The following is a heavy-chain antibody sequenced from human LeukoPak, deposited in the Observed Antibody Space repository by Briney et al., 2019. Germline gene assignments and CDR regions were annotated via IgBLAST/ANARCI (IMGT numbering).Heavy chain of an antibody. J-gene: IGHJ5*02. V-gene: IGHV3-21*01. D-gene: IGHD5-24*01. CDR3: ARAGMATRNWFDP. CDR1: GFTFSSYS. Sequence: GGSLRLSCAASGFTFSSYSMNWVRQAPRKGLEWVSSISSSSSYIYYADSVKGRFTIPRDNAKNSLYLQMNSLRAEDTAVYYCARAGMATRNWFDPWGQGTLVTVSS. CDR2: ISSSSSYI.